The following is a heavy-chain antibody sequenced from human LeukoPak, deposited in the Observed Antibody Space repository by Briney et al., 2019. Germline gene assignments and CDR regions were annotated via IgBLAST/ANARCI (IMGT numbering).Heavy chain of an antibody. Sequence: GGSLRLSCAASGFTFSIYGMQWVRQAPGKGLEWVAVIWYDGTEKYYADSVKGRFTISRDNSKNMVYLQMNSLRAEDTAVYHCARGPRGSYYFDYWGQGTLVTVSS. J-gene: IGHJ4*02. D-gene: IGHD3-16*01. CDR1: GFTFSIYG. CDR2: IWYDGTEK. V-gene: IGHV3-33*01. CDR3: ARGPRGSYYFDY.